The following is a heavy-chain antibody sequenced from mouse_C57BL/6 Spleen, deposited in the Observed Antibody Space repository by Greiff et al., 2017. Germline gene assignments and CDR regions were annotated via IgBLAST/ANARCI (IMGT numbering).Heavy chain of an antibody. CDR2: IHPNSGST. D-gene: IGHD1-1*01. Sequence: VQLQQPGAELVKPGASVKLSCKASGYTFTSYWMHWVKQRPGQGLEWIGMIHPNSGSTNYNVKFKSKATLTVDKSSSTAYMQLSSLTSEDSAVYYCARSPGSSYWYFDVWGTGTTVTVSS. V-gene: IGHV1-64*01. J-gene: IGHJ1*03. CDR1: GYTFTSYW. CDR3: ARSPGSSYWYFDV.